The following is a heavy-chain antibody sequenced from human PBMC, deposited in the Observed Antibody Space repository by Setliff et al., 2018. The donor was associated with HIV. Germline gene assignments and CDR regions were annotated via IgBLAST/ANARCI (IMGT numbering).Heavy chain of an antibody. V-gene: IGHV4-38-2*01. CDR3: ASLPVDTAPFSQGTTTGYYYYGMDV. J-gene: IGHJ6*02. CDR2: IYHSGST. CDR1: GYSISSGYY. D-gene: IGHD5-18*01. Sequence: SETLSLTCAVSGYSISSGYYWGWIRQPPGKGLEWIGSIYHSGSTYYNPSLKSRVTISVDTSKNQFSLKLSSVTAADTAVYYCASLPVDTAPFSQGTTTGYYYYGMDVWGQGTTVTVSS.